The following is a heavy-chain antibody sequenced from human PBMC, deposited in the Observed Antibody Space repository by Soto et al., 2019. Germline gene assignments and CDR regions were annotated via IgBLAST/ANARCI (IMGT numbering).Heavy chain of an antibody. CDR3: AREYYYGSGSYGMDV. CDR1: GASISRYY. Sequence: SETLSLTCTVSGASISRYYWSWIRQSPSRGLEWLGRTYYRSKWYNDYAVSVKSRITINPDTSKNQFSLQLNSVTPEDTAVYYCAREYYYGSGSYGMDVWGQGTTVTVSS. CDR2: TYYRSKWYN. J-gene: IGHJ6*02. V-gene: IGHV6-1*01. D-gene: IGHD3-10*01.